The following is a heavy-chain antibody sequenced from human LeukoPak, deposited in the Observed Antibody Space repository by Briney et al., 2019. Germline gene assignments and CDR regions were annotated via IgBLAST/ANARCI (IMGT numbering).Heavy chain of an antibody. CDR2: IYSSGST. V-gene: IGHV4-4*07. CDR3: ARDPSSGRKGYYVDV. CDR1: GYSLSSGYY. J-gene: IGHJ6*03. Sequence: PSGTLSLTCTVSGYSLSSGYYWGWIRPPAGKGLGWIGRIYSSGSTNYSPSLKSPVTMSVDTSKNQFSLKVSSVTAADTAVYYCARDPSSGRKGYYVDVWGKGTTVTVSS. D-gene: IGHD3-22*01.